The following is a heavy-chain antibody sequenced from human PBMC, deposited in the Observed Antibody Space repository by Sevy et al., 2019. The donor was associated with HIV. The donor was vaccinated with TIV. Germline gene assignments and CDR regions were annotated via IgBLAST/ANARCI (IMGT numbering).Heavy chain of an antibody. CDR1: GGSISSGGYY. CDR2: IYYSGST. V-gene: IGHV4-31*03. D-gene: IGHD6-13*01. Sequence: SETLSLTCTVSGGSISSGGYYWSWIRQHPGKGLEWIGYIYYSGSTYYHPSLKSRVTISVDTSKNQFSLKLSSVTAADTAVYYCARVIGDYSTQYYYYGMDVWGQGTTVTVSS. CDR3: ARVIGDYSTQYYYYGMDV. J-gene: IGHJ6*02.